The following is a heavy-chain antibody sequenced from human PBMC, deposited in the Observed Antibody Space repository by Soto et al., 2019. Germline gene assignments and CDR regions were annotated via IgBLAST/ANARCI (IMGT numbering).Heavy chain of an antibody. CDR1: GFTVIRDY. V-gene: IGHV3-53*02. D-gene: IGHD3-3*01. CDR3: ARSTEWNAFDL. J-gene: IGHJ3*01. CDR2: IYSGGTT. Sequence: EEQLVETGGGLIQPGGSLRLSCAVSGFTVIRDYMHWVRQAPGKGLEWVSVIYSGGTTYHADSVKGRFTISRDNSGNTLFLQMNSLRAEDTAMYYCARSTEWNAFDLWGQGTMVTGSS.